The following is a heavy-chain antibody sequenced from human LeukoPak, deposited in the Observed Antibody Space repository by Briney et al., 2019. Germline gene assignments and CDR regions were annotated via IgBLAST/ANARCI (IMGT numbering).Heavy chain of an antibody. CDR2: IYTSGST. CDR3: AREYCSSTSCRPRGVFYYYYMDV. V-gene: IGHV4-61*02. D-gene: IGHD2-2*01. J-gene: IGHJ6*03. Sequence: SETLSLTCTVSGGSISSGSYYWSWIRQPAGKGLEWIGRIYTSGSTNYNPSLKSRVTISVDTSKNQFSLKLSSVTAADTAVYYCAREYCSSTSCRPRGVFYYYYMDVWGKGTTVTISS. CDR1: GGSISSGSYY.